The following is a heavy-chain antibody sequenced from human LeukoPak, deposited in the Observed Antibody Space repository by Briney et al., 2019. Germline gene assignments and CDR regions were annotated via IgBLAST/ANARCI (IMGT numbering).Heavy chain of an antibody. Sequence: ASVKVSCKVSGYTLTELSMHWVLQAPGKGLEWMGWMNPNSGNTGYAQKFQGRVTMTRNTSISTAYMELSSLRSEDTAVYYCARVMVRGVIITGRLGYWGQGTLVTVSS. CDR1: GYTLTELS. J-gene: IGHJ4*02. CDR3: ARVMVRGVIITGRLGY. V-gene: IGHV1-8*01. CDR2: MNPNSGNT. D-gene: IGHD3-10*01.